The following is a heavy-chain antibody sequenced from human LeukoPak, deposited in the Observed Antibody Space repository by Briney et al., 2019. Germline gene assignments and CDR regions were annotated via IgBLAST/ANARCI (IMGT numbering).Heavy chain of an antibody. J-gene: IGHJ4*02. CDR2: IIPIFGTA. V-gene: IGHV1-69*13. CDR1: GGTFSSYA. CDR3: ARGSGGYSGYGN. Sequence: ASVKVSCKASGGTFSSYAISWVRQAPGQGLEWMGGIIPIFGTANYAQKFQGRVTITADESTSTAYMELSSLRSEDTAVYYCARGSGGYSGYGNWGQGTLVTVSS. D-gene: IGHD5-12*01.